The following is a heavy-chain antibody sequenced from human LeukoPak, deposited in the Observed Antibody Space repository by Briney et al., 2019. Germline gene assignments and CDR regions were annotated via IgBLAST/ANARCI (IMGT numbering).Heavy chain of an antibody. CDR2: IKSDGSA. CDR1: GFTFSNYG. V-gene: IGHV3-74*01. CDR3: ARAPSEIGGYYPEYFRH. J-gene: IGHJ1*01. Sequence: GTSLRLSCAASGFTFSNYGMHWVRQAPGKGLVWVSRIKSDGSANYADSVKGRFTISRDNAKNTVSLQMNSLRAEDTGVYYCARAPSEIGGYYPEYFRHWGQGTLVTVSS. D-gene: IGHD3-22*01.